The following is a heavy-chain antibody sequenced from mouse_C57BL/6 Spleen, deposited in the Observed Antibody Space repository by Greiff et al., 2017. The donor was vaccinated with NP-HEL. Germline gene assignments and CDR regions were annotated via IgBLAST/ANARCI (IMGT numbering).Heavy chain of an antibody. V-gene: IGHV1-50*01. CDR2: IDPSDSYT. CDR3: ARGGLRRGFDY. Sequence: QVHVKQPGAELVKPGASVKLSCKASGYTFTSYWMQWVKQRPGQGLEWIGEIDPSDSYTNYNQKFKGKATLTVDTSSSTAYMQLSSLTSEDSAVYYCARGGLRRGFDYWGQGTTLTVSS. J-gene: IGHJ2*01. CDR1: GYTFTSYW. D-gene: IGHD2-4*01.